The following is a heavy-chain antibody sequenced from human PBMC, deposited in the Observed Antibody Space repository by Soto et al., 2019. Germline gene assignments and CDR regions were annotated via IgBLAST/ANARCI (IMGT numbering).Heavy chain of an antibody. D-gene: IGHD3-22*01. J-gene: IGHJ6*02. CDR1: VGSFSGYY. CDR2: INHSGST. Sequence: SETLSLTCAVYVGSFSGYYWNWIRQPPGKGLEWIGEINHSGSTNYNPSLKSRVTISVDTSKNQFSLKLSSVTAADTAVYYCARRRPYYYDSSGYYHYGMDVWGQGTTVTVSS. V-gene: IGHV4-34*01. CDR3: ARRRPYYYDSSGYYHYGMDV.